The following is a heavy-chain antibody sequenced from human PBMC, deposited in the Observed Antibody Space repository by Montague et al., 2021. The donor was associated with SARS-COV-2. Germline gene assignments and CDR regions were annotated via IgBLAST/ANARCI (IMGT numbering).Heavy chain of an antibody. CDR2: IYWNDDK. CDR3: AHKKSGWPIEFGY. V-gene: IGHV2-5*01. Sequence: PALVKPTQTLTLTCSFSGFSLSTSGVGVGWIRQPPGKALECLALIYWNDDKRYSPSLKSRLTVTKDTSRNQVVLTVTNMDPVDTGTYRCAHKKSGWPIEFGYWGQGVLVAVSS. D-gene: IGHD6-19*01. CDR1: GFSLSTSGVG. J-gene: IGHJ4*02.